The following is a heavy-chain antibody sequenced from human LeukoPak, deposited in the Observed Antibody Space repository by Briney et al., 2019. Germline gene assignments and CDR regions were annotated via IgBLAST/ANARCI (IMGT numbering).Heavy chain of an antibody. CDR2: IYYSGST. J-gene: IGHJ4*02. CDR3: ASLGADHY. D-gene: IGHD1-26*01. Sequence: PSETLSLTXTVSGGSISSYYWSWIRQPPGKGLEWIGYIYYSGSTNYNPSLKSRVTISVDTSKNQFSLKLSSVTAADTAVYYCASLGADHYWGQGTLVTVSS. V-gene: IGHV4-59*01. CDR1: GGSISSYY.